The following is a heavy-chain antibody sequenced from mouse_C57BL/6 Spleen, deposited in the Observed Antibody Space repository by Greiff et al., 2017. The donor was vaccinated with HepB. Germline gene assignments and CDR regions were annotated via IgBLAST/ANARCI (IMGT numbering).Heavy chain of an antibody. J-gene: IGHJ4*01. CDR2: IDPSDSET. CDR3: ARLGDSNYEYAMDY. V-gene: IGHV1-52*01. D-gene: IGHD2-5*01. CDR1: GYTFTSYW. Sequence: QVQLQQPGAELVRPGSSVKLSCKASGYTFTSYWMHWVKQRPIQGLEWIGNIDPSDSETHYNQKFKDKATLTVDKSSSTAYMQLSSLTSEDSAVYYCARLGDSNYEYAMDYWGQGTSVTVSS.